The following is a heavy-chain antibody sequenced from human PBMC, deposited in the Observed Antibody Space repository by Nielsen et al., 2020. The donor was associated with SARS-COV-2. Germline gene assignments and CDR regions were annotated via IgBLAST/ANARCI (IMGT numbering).Heavy chain of an antibody. V-gene: IGHV4-31*03. CDR3: ARRGRRFTMIVPYPFDY. CDR2: IYYSGST. CDR1: GGSISSGGYY. D-gene: IGHD3-22*01. J-gene: IGHJ4*02. Sequence: SETLSLTCTVSGGSISSGGYYWSWIRQHPGKGLEWIGYIYYSGSTNYNPSLKSRVTMSVDTSKNQFSLKLGSVTAADTAVYYCARRGRRFTMIVPYPFDYWGQGTLVTVSS.